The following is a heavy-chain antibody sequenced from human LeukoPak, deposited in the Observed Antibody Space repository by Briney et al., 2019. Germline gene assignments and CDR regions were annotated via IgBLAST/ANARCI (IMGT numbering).Heavy chain of an antibody. D-gene: IGHD6-6*01. V-gene: IGHV3-30*18. CDR1: GFTFSSYG. J-gene: IGHJ6*02. CDR2: ISYDGSNK. Sequence: GGSLRLSCAASGFTFSSYGMHWVRQAPGKGLEWVAVISYDGSNKYYADSVKGRFTISRDNSKNTLYLQMNSLRAEDTAVYYCAKDLASSSLPSPLNQEGGMDVWGQGTTVTVSS. CDR3: AKDLASSSLPSPLNQEGGMDV.